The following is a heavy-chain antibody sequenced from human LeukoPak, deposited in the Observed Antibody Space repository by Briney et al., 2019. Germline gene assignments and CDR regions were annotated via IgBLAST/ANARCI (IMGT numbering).Heavy chain of an antibody. Sequence: SETLSLTCTVSGGSISSYYWSWIRQPPGKGLEWIGEINHSGSTNYNPSLKSRVTISVDTSKNQFSLKLSSVTAADTAVYYCASRGYCSGGSCYSGMARNAFDIWGQGTMVTVSS. CDR2: INHSGST. D-gene: IGHD2-15*01. J-gene: IGHJ3*02. CDR3: ASRGYCSGGSCYSGMARNAFDI. CDR1: GGSISSYY. V-gene: IGHV4-34*01.